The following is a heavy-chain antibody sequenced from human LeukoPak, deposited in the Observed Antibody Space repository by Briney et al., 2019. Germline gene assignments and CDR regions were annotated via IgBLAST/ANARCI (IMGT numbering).Heavy chain of an antibody. J-gene: IGHJ3*02. CDR2: INHSGST. CDR1: GGSFSGYY. CDR3: SRGKRTILNSSSWFRDAFDI. D-gene: IGHD6-13*01. V-gene: IGHV4-34*01. Sequence: SETLSLTCAVYGGSFSGYYWSWIRQPPGKGLEWLGEINHSGSTNYNPSLKSRVTISVDTSKNQFSLKLSSVTAADTAVYYCSRGKRTILNSSSWFRDAFDIWGQGTMVTVSS.